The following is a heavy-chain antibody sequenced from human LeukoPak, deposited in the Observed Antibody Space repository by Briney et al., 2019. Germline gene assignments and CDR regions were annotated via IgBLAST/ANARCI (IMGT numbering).Heavy chain of an antibody. CDR2: IYHSGST. D-gene: IGHD6-13*01. V-gene: IGHV4-38-2*02. J-gene: IGHJ5*02. Sequence: SETLSLTCTVSGYSISSGYYWGWIRQPPGKGLEWIGSIYHSGSTYYNPSLKSRVTISVDTSKNQFSLKLSSVTAADTAVYYCARRSSNYAVVDPWGQGTLVTVSS. CDR1: GYSISSGYY. CDR3: ARRSSNYAVVDP.